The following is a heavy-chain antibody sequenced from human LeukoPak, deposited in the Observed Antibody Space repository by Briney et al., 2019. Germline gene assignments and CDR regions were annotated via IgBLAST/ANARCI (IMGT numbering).Heavy chain of an antibody. Sequence: GGSPRLSCAASGFTFSSYAMHWVRQAPGKGLEWVAVISYDGSNKYYADSVKGRFTTSRDNSKNTLYLQMNSLRAEDTAVYYCAKQWLVYFDYWGQGTLVTVSS. CDR3: AKQWLVYFDY. V-gene: IGHV3-30-3*01. J-gene: IGHJ4*02. D-gene: IGHD6-19*01. CDR1: GFTFSSYA. CDR2: ISYDGSNK.